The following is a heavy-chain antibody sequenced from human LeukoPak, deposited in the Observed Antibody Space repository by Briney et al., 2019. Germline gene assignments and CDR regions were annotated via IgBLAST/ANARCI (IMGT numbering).Heavy chain of an antibody. CDR1: GGPISSGGYY. D-gene: IGHD2-8*01. CDR3: ARDIPPNCTNGVCYSGNWFDP. Sequence: SQTPSLTCTVSGGPISSGGYYWSWIRQHPGKGLEWIGYIYYSGSTYYNPSLKSRVTISVDTSKNQFSLKLSSVTAADTAVYYCARDIPPNCTNGVCYSGNWFDPWGQGTLVTVSS. CDR2: IYYSGST. J-gene: IGHJ5*02. V-gene: IGHV4-31*03.